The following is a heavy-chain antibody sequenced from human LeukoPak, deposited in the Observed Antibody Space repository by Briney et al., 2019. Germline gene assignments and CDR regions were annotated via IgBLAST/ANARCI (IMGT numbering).Heavy chain of an antibody. CDR3: ATSERDGYSRNYYYYYMDV. J-gene: IGHJ6*03. CDR2: INSDGSST. CDR1: GFTFSGYS. Sequence: GGSLRLSCATSGFTFSGYSMHWVRQAPGKGLVWVSRINSDGSSTSYADSVKGRFTISRDNAKNTLYLQMNSLRAEDTAVYYCATSERDGYSRNYYYYYMDVWGKGTTVTISS. D-gene: IGHD5-24*01. V-gene: IGHV3-74*01.